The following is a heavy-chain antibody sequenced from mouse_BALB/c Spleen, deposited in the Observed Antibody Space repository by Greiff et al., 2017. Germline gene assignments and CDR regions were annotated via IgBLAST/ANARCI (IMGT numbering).Heavy chain of an antibody. J-gene: IGHJ1*01. CDR3: ARHRDYGSSDWYFDV. Sequence: EVKVVESGGGLVKPGGSLKLSCAASGFAFSSYDMSWVRQTPEKRLEWVAYISSGGGSTYYPDTVKGRFTISRDNAKNTLYLQMSSLKSEDTAMYYCARHRDYGSSDWYFDVWGAGTTVTVSS. CDR2: ISSGGGST. CDR1: GFAFSSYD. D-gene: IGHD1-1*01. V-gene: IGHV5-12-1*01.